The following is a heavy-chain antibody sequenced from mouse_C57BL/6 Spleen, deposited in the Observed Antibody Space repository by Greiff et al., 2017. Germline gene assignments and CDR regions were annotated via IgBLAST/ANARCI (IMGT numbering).Heavy chain of an antibody. CDR3: ERRGEYGGFDY. J-gene: IGHJ2*01. CDR1: GYAFSSSW. CDR2: IYPGDGDT. D-gene: IGHD5-1*01. V-gene: IGHV1-82*01. Sequence: QVQLKESGPELVKPGASVKISCKASGYAFSSSWMNWVKQRPGKGLEWIGRIYPGDGDTNYNGKFKGKATLTADKSSSTAYMQLSSLTSEDSAVYFCERRGEYGGFDYWGQGTTLTVSS.